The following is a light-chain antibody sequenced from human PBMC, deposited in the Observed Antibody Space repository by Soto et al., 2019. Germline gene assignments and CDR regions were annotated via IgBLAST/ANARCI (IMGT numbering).Light chain of an antibody. CDR2: EVS. Sequence: QSVLTQPASVSGSPGQSITISCTGTNSDVGGYNYVSWYQQHPGKAPELMIYEVSHRPSGVSNRFSGSKSGNTASLTVSGLQTEDEADYYCSAYAGSNNFVFGSGTKV. CDR3: SAYAGSNNFV. J-gene: IGLJ1*01. V-gene: IGLV2-14*01. CDR1: NSDVGGYNY.